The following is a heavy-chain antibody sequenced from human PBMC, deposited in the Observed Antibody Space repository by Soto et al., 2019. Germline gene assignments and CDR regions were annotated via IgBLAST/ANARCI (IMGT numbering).Heavy chain of an antibody. V-gene: IGHV3-64*01. J-gene: IGHJ6*03. D-gene: IGHD2-2*01. CDR1: GFTFSSYA. CDR2: ISSNGGST. CDR3: ARDYCSSTSCHYMDV. Sequence: GGSLRLSCAASGFTFSSYAMHWVRQAPGKGLEYVSAISSNGGSTYYAHSVKGRFTISRDNSKNTLYLQMGSLRAEDMAVYYCARDYCSSTSCHYMDVWGKGTTVTVSS.